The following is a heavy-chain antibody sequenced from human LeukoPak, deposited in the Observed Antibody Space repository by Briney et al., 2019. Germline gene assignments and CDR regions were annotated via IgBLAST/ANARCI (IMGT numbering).Heavy chain of an antibody. CDR1: GITFNNAW. J-gene: IGHJ6*04. CDR2: IKSKTDGGTT. CDR3: TRDRWGGGYTSRGMDV. V-gene: IGHV3-15*01. Sequence: GGSLRLSCAASGITFNNAWMSRVRQAPGKGLEWVGRIKSKTDGGTTDYPAPVKGRFTISRDDSKNTLYLQMNDLKTEDTAVYYCTRDRWGGGYTSRGMDVWGKGTTVTISS. D-gene: IGHD5-12*01.